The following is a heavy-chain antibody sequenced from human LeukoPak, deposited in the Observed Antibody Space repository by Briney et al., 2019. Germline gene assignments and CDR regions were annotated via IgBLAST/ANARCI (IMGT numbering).Heavy chain of an antibody. CDR2: IYYSGST. CDR1: GGSISSGDYY. Sequence: SQTLPLTCTVSGGSISSGDYYWSWIRQPPGKGLEWIGYIYYSGSTYYNPSLKSRVTISVDTSKNQFSLKLSSVTAADTAVYYCARVSDLEWSLDYWGQGTLVTVSS. D-gene: IGHD3-3*01. J-gene: IGHJ4*02. CDR3: ARVSDLEWSLDY. V-gene: IGHV4-30-4*08.